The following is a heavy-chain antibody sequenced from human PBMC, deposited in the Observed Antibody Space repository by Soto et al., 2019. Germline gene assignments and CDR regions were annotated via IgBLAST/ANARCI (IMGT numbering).Heavy chain of an antibody. Sequence: GESLKISCKGSGYSFTSYWIGWVRQMPGKGLEWMGIIYPGDSDTRYSPSFQGQVTISADKSISTAYLQWSSLKASDTAMYYCARRSSSPPYYYYYGMDVWGQGTTVTVSS. CDR2: IYPGDSDT. J-gene: IGHJ6*02. D-gene: IGHD6-6*01. CDR1: GYSFTSYW. CDR3: ARRSSSPPYYYYYGMDV. V-gene: IGHV5-51*01.